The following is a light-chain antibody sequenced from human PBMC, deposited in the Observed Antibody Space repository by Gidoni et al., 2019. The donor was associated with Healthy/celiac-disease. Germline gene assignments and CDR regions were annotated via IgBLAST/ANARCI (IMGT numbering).Light chain of an antibody. CDR1: SSDVGGYNY. J-gene: IGLJ3*02. CDR2: DVS. Sequence: QSALTQPASVSGSPGQSITISCTGTSSDVGGYNYVSWYQQHPGKAPKLMIYDVSNRPSGVSNRFSGSKSGNTASLTIPGLQAEDEADYYCSSYTSSSTLNWVFGGGTKLTVL. CDR3: SSYTSSSTLNWV. V-gene: IGLV2-14*01.